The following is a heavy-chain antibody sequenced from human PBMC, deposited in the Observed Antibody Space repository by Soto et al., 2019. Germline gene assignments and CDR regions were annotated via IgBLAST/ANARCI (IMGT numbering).Heavy chain of an antibody. D-gene: IGHD3-10*01. J-gene: IGHJ4*02. CDR2: FDPEDGET. CDR1: GYTLTELS. V-gene: IGHV1-24*01. Sequence: ASVKVSCKVSGYTLTELSMHWVRQAPGKGLEWMGGFDPEDGETIYAQKFQGRVTMTEDTSTDTAYMELSSLRSEDTAVYYCAKIKYYYGSGSPPFDYWGQGTLVTVSS. CDR3: AKIKYYYGSGSPPFDY.